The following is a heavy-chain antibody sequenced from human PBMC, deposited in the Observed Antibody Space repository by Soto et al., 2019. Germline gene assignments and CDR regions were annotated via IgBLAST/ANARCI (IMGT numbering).Heavy chain of an antibody. Sequence: EVQLLESGGGLVQPGGSLRLTCAASGFTFSSYAMSWVRQAPGKGLEWVSAISGSGGSTYYADSVKGRFTISRDNSKNTLYLQMNSLRAEDTAVYYCAKDKMPYYYDSSGYFPFDYWGQGTLVTVSS. V-gene: IGHV3-23*01. CDR3: AKDKMPYYYDSSGYFPFDY. CDR1: GFTFSSYA. D-gene: IGHD3-22*01. J-gene: IGHJ4*02. CDR2: ISGSGGST.